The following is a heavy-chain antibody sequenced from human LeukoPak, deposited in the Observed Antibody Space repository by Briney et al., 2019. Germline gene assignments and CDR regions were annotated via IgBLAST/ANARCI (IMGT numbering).Heavy chain of an antibody. Sequence: QPGGSLRLSCAASGFTFSSYAMSWVRQAPGKWLEWVSAISGSGGSTYHADSVKGRFTISRDNSKNTLYLQMNSLRAEDTAVYYCAKPPYSSSWFPFDYWGQGTLVTVSS. V-gene: IGHV3-23*01. CDR3: AKPPYSSSWFPFDY. CDR2: ISGSGGST. D-gene: IGHD6-13*01. J-gene: IGHJ4*02. CDR1: GFTFSSYA.